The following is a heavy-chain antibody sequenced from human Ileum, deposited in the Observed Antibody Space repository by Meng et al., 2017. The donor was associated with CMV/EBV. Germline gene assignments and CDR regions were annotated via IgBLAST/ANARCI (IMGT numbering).Heavy chain of an antibody. D-gene: IGHD1-26*01. CDR2: ISGSGGST. Sequence: EVQLVESGGGLVQPGGSLRLSCAASGFSFSNYAMSWVRQVPGQGLEWVSTISGSGGSTYYADSVKGHFTISRDSSRDTLYLQMNSLRVEDTAIYYCAKARHLAGATSGLDYWGQGTLVTVSS. CDR1: GFSFSNYA. CDR3: AKARHLAGATSGLDY. J-gene: IGHJ4*02. V-gene: IGHV3-23*04.